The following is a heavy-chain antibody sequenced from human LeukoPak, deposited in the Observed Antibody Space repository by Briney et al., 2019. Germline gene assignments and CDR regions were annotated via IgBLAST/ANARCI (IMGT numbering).Heavy chain of an antibody. Sequence: GGSLRLSCAASGFTFSDAWMNWVRQAPGKGLEWVSAISGSGDSTYYGDSVKGRFTISRDNSKNTLYLQMNSLRAEDTAVYYCAKTRPLDSSSWSHGDYWGQGTLVTVSS. CDR1: GFTFSDAW. CDR2: ISGSGDST. V-gene: IGHV3-23*01. J-gene: IGHJ4*02. CDR3: AKTRPLDSSSWSHGDY. D-gene: IGHD6-13*01.